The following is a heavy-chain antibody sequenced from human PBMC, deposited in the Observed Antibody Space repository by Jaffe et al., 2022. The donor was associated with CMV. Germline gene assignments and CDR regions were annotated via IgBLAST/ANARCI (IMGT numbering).Heavy chain of an antibody. CDR2: IYYSGST. Sequence: QLQLQESGPGLVKPSETLSLTCTVSGGSISSSSYYWGWIRQPPGKGLEWIGSIYYSGSTYYNPSLKSRVTISVDTSKNQFSLKLSSVTAADTAVYYCARHSMTVRIAAAGPENWFDPWGQGTLVTVSS. D-gene: IGHD6-13*01. CDR1: GGSISSSSYY. J-gene: IGHJ5*02. V-gene: IGHV4-39*01. CDR3: ARHSMTVRIAAAGPENWFDP.